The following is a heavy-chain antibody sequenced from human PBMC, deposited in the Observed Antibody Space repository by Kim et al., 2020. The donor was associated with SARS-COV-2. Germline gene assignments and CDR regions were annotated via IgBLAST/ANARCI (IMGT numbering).Heavy chain of an antibody. V-gene: IGHV1-69*13. J-gene: IGHJ6*02. Sequence: SVKVSCKASGGTFSNYAISWVRQAPGQGLEWMGEIIPMFATSRHAQKFQGRVTTTADESTTTAYMELSSLRYEDTAVYYCARQSDYNGATYSYGMDVWGQGTRSPSP. CDR3: ARQSDYNGATYSYGMDV. CDR2: IIPMFATS. CDR1: GGTFSNYA. D-gene: IGHD5-12*01.